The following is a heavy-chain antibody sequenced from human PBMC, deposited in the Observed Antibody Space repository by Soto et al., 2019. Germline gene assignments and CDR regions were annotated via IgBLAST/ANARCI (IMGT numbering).Heavy chain of an antibody. CDR1: YGSSGSSSGH. CDR3: ARHPELLLGCDY. V-gene: IGHV4-39*01. CDR2: IYYSGST. Sequence: SETLSVPCTVAYGSSGSSSGHWIWIRQPPGKGLEWIGSIYYSGSTYYNPSLKSRVTISVDTSKNQFSLKLSSVTAAYTAVYYCARHPELLLGCDYWDQGTLVTVSS. D-gene: IGHD1-26*01. J-gene: IGHJ4*02.